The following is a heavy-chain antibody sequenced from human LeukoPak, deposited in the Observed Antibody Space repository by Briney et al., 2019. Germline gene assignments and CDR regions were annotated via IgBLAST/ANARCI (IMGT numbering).Heavy chain of an antibody. CDR3: ASLALFLYGSGGIEDY. CDR1: GFTISSNY. J-gene: IGHJ4*02. D-gene: IGHD3-10*01. Sequence: PGGSLRLSCAASGFTISSNYMSWVRQAPGKGLEWVSVIYSGGSTYYADSVKGRFTISRDNSKNTLYLQMSSLRAEDTAVYYCASLALFLYGSGGIEDYWGQGTLVTVSS. V-gene: IGHV3-53*01. CDR2: IYSGGST.